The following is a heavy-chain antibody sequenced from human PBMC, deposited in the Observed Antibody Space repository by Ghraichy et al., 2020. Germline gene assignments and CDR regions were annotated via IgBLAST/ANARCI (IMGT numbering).Heavy chain of an antibody. J-gene: IGHJ4*02. CDR3: AKDLGTTVTTMAGGFDY. D-gene: IGHD4-11*01. CDR1: GFTFSSYG. V-gene: IGHV3-30*18. CDR2: ISYDGSNK. Sequence: GESLNISCAASGFTFSSYGMHWVRQAPGKGLEWVAVISYDGSNKYYADSVKGRFTISRDNSKNTLYLQMNSLRAEDTAVYYCAKDLGTTVTTMAGGFDYWGQGTLVTVSS.